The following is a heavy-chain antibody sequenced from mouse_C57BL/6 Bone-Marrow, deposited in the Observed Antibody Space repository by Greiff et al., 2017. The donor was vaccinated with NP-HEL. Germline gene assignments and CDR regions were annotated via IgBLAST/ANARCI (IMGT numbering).Heavy chain of an antibody. D-gene: IGHD1-1*01. V-gene: IGHV5-15*01. CDR1: GFTFSDYG. J-gene: IGHJ4*01. CDR2: ISNLAYSI. CDR3: ATYYGSSFRGYAMDY. Sequence: DVMLVESGGGLVQPGGSLKLSCAASGFTFSDYGMAWVRQAPRKGPEWVAFISNLAYSIYYADTVTGRFTISRENAKNTLYLEMSSLRSEDTAMYYCATYYGSSFRGYAMDYWGQGTSVTVSS.